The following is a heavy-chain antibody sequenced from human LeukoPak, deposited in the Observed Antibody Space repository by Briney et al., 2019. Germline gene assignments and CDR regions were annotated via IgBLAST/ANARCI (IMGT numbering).Heavy chain of an antibody. CDR2: ISSSSSYI. V-gene: IGHV3-21*01. Sequence: GGCLRLSCAASGFTFSSYSMNWVRQAPGKGLEWVSYISSSSSYIYYADSVKGRFTISRDNAKNSLYLQMNSLRAEDTAVYYCARARSGHAFDISGQGTMVTVSS. CDR1: GFTFSSYS. D-gene: IGHD3-3*01. J-gene: IGHJ3*02. CDR3: ARARSGHAFDI.